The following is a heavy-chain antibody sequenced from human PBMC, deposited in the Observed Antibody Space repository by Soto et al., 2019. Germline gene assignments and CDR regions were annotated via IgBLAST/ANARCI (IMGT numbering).Heavy chain of an antibody. Sequence: QVQLVQSGAEVRKPGSSVKVSCKASGGTFSRHAISWVRQAPGQGLEWMGGIIPIFGTANHAQKFQGRVTIIADESTSTGYMELSSLRAEDTAMYYCARGWGYDSNAYYYAYWVQGTLVIFAS. CDR1: GGTFSRHA. V-gene: IGHV1-69*01. J-gene: IGHJ4*02. CDR2: IIPIFGTA. D-gene: IGHD3-22*01. CDR3: ARGWGYDSNAYYYAY.